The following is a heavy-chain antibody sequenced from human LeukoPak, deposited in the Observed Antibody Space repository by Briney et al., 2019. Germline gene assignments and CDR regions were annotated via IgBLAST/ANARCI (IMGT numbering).Heavy chain of an antibody. J-gene: IGHJ1*01. D-gene: IGHD6-19*01. CDR2: IIPIFGTA. CDR3: ARDRGEAVADNFQH. CDR1: GGTFSSYA. Sequence: ASVKVSCKASGGTFSSYAISWVRQAPGQGLEWMGGIIPIFGTANYAQKFQGRVTITADESTSTAYMELSSLRSEDTAVYYCARDRGEAVADNFQHWGQGTLVTVSS. V-gene: IGHV1-69*01.